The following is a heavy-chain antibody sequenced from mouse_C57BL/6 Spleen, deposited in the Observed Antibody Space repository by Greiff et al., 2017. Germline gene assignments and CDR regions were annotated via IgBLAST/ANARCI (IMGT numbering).Heavy chain of an antibody. J-gene: IGHJ2*01. CDR3: ARKANYYYGSSFDY. CDR1: GFTFSDYG. D-gene: IGHD1-1*01. CDR2: ISSGSSTI. V-gene: IGHV5-17*01. Sequence: EVKVVESGGGLVKPGGSLKLSCAASGFTFSDYGMHWVRQAPEKGLEWVAYISSGSSTIYYADTVKGRFTISRDNAKNTLFLQMTSLRSEDTAMYYCARKANYYYGSSFDYWGQGTTLTVSS.